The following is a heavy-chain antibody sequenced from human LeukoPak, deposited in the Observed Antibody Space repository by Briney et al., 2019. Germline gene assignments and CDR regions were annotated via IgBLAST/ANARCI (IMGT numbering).Heavy chain of an antibody. V-gene: IGHV4-59*01. J-gene: IGHJ6*02. CDR1: GGAISSSY. Sequence: SETLSLTCTVSGGAISSSYWSWIRQPPEKGLEWIRHTYYSGSTNFNPTLKSRVTLSLDTSKNQFSLKLISVTAADTAVYYCARGAGKYYFHGMDVWGQGTTVTVSS. CDR2: TYYSGST. CDR3: ARGAGKYYFHGMDV.